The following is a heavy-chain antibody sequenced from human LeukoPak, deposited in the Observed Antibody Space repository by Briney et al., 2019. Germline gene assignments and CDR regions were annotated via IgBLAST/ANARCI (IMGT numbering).Heavy chain of an antibody. CDR3: ASPKWELQSGLDY. CDR1: GYTFTGYY. CDR2: INPSGGST. V-gene: IGHV1-46*01. Sequence: ASVKVSCKASGYTFTGYYMHWVRQAPGQGLEWMGIINPSGGSTSYAQKFQGRVTMTRDMSTSTVYMELSSLRSEDMAVYYCASPKWELQSGLDYWGQGTLVTVSS. J-gene: IGHJ4*02. D-gene: IGHD1-26*01.